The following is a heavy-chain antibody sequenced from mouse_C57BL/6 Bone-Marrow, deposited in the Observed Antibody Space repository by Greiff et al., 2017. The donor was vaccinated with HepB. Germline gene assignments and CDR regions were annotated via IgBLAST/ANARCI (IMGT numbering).Heavy chain of an antibody. J-gene: IGHJ1*03. CDR2: IHPNSGST. D-gene: IGHD1-1*01. CDR1: GYTFTSYW. CDR3: ARSGTTVVEDWYFDG. Sequence: VQLQQPGAELVKPGASVKLSCKASGYTFTSYWMHWVKQRPGQGLEWIGMIHPNSGSTNYNEKFKSKATLTVDKSSSTAYMQLSSLTSEDSAVYYCARSGTTVVEDWYFDGWGTGTTVTVSS. V-gene: IGHV1-64*01.